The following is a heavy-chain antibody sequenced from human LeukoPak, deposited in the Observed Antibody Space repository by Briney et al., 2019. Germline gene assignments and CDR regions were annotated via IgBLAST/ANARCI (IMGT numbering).Heavy chain of an antibody. CDR1: GYTFTGYY. J-gene: IGHJ4*02. V-gene: IGHV1-2*02. Sequence: ASVKVSCKASGYTFTGYYMHWVRQAPGQGLEWMGWINPNSGDTNYAQKFQGRVTMTRDTSISTAYMELSRLRSDDTAVYYCARAGSQYYYDSSGYDFDYWGQGTLVTVSS. D-gene: IGHD3-22*01. CDR3: ARAGSQYYYDSSGYDFDY. CDR2: INPNSGDT.